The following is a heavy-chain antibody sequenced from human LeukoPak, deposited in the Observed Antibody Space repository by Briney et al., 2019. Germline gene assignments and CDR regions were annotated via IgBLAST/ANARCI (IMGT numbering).Heavy chain of an antibody. CDR2: IYYGGST. J-gene: IGHJ4*02. Sequence: SETLSLTCTVSGGSISRSSYYWGWIRQPPGKGLEWIGSIYYGGSTYYNPSLKSRVTISVDTSKNQFSLKLSSVTAADTAVYYCARYCSSTSCYPSEPSYYFDYWGQGTLVTVSS. CDR1: GGSISRSSYY. CDR3: ARYCSSTSCYPSEPSYYFDY. V-gene: IGHV4-39*01. D-gene: IGHD2-2*01.